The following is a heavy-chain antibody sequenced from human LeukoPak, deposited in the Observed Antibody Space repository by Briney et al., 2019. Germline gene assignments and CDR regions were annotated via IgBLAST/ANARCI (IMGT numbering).Heavy chain of an antibody. D-gene: IGHD3-22*01. CDR2: IIPIFGTA. J-gene: IGHJ4*02. CDR3: AREGLTYYYDSSGYSDEPLFDY. V-gene: IGHV1-69*05. Sequence: GASVKVSCKASGGTFSSYAISWVRQAPGQGLEWMGGIIPIFGTASYAQKFQGRVTITTDESTSTAYMELSSLRSEDTAVYYCAREGLTYYYDSSGYSDEPLFDYWGQGTLVAVSS. CDR1: GGTFSSYA.